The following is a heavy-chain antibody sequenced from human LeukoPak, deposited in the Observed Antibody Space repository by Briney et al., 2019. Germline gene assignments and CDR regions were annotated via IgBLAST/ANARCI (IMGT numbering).Heavy chain of an antibody. Sequence: SETLSLTCTVSGGSISSYYWSWIRQPPGKGLEWIGYIYYSGSTNYNPSLKSRVTISVDTSKNQFSLKLSSVTAADTAVYYCARAKAGGRDYYYGMDVWGQGTTVTVSS. D-gene: IGHD3-16*01. V-gene: IGHV4-59*01. CDR1: GGSISSYY. CDR2: IYYSGST. CDR3: ARAKAGGRDYYYGMDV. J-gene: IGHJ6*02.